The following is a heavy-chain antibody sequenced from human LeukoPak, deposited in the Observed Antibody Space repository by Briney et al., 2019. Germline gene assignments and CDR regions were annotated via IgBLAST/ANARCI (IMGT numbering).Heavy chain of an antibody. Sequence: EGSLRLSCAASGFIVRSNSMSWVRQAPGKGLQWVSVIYRCGSRYNADSVKGRFTIPRDNAKNSLYLQLNSLRDEDTAIYYCARVFALQNSGWWGTSYYYYMDVWGKGTTVIVSS. J-gene: IGHJ6*03. CDR2: IYRCGSR. CDR3: ARVFALQNSGWWGTSYYYYMDV. D-gene: IGHD3-9*01. CDR1: GFIVRSNS. V-gene: IGHV3-66*01.